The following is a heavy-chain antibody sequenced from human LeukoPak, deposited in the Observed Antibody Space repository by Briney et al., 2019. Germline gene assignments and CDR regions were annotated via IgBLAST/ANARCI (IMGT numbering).Heavy chain of an antibody. CDR3: ARKRQRGDIVVVPAAIPNWFDP. V-gene: IGHV4-34*01. CDR1: GGSFSGYY. J-gene: IGHJ5*02. Sequence: SETLSLTCAVYGGSFSGYYWSWIRQAPGKGLEWIGEINHSGSTNYNPSLKSRVTISVDTSKNQFSLKLSSVTAADTAVYYCARKRQRGDIVVVPAAIPNWFDPWGQGTLVTVSS. D-gene: IGHD2-2*02. CDR2: INHSGST.